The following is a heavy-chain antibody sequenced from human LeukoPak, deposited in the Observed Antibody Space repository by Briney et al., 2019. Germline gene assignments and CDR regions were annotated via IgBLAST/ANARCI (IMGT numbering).Heavy chain of an antibody. J-gene: IGHJ4*02. Sequence: GGSLRLSCAASGFTFSSYAMNWVRQAPGKGLEWVSVIYSGSSSTYYTDSVKGRFTISRDNSKNTLYLQMNSLRTEDTAVYYCARREGGTTLDYWGQGTLVTVSS. CDR1: GFTFSSYA. D-gene: IGHD1-26*01. V-gene: IGHV3-23*03. CDR2: IYSGSSST. CDR3: ARREGGTTLDY.